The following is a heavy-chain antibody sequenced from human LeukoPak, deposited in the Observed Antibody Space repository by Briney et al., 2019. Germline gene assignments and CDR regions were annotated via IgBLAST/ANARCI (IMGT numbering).Heavy chain of an antibody. CDR1: GGSFSGYY. Sequence: PSETLSLTCAVYGGSFSGYYWSWIRQPPGKGLEWMGEINHSGSTNYNPSLKSRVTMSIDRSKNQFSLKLSSVTAADTAVYYCARTPIYYYDNSGYYNWGQGTLVTVSS. CDR3: ARTPIYYYDNSGYYN. D-gene: IGHD3-22*01. V-gene: IGHV4-34*01. CDR2: INHSGST. J-gene: IGHJ4*02.